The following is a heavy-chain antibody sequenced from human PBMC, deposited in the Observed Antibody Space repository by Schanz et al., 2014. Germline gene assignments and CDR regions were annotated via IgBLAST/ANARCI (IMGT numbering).Heavy chain of an antibody. D-gene: IGHD1-1*01. CDR2: ITYNGGTI. V-gene: IGHV3-48*01. J-gene: IGHJ4*02. CDR3: ARDRRNADLDY. Sequence: EVHLVESGGGLVQPGGSLRLSCAASGITYSSHSFNWVRQAPGKGLEWISYITYNGGTIYYADSVKGRFTISRDNDKNTLYPEMNSLRAEDTALYYCARDRRNADLDYWGQGTLVTVSS. CDR1: GITYSSHS.